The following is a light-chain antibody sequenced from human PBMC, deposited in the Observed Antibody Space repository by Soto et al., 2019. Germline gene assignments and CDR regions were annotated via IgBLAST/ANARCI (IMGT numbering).Light chain of an antibody. Sequence: DIQLTQSPSFLSASVGDRVTITCRASQGISSYLDWYKQKPGKATKLLIYAASTLQSGVPSRFSGSGSGTEFTLTISSLQPEDFATYYCQQLNSYPTFGGGTKVEIK. CDR3: QQLNSYPT. J-gene: IGKJ4*01. V-gene: IGKV1-9*01. CDR2: AAS. CDR1: QGISSY.